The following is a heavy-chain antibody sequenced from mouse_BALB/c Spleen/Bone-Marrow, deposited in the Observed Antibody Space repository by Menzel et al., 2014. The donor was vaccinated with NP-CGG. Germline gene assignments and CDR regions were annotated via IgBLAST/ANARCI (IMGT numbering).Heavy chain of an antibody. V-gene: IGHV1S81*02. CDR1: GYTFTSYW. CDR2: IDPSNGRT. Sequence: LVESGAELVKPGASVKLSCKASGYTFTSYWMHWVKQRPGQGLEWIGEIDPSNGRTNYNEKFKNKATLTVDKSSSTAYMQLSGLTSEDSAVYYCARSTTVVVRYWYFDVWGAGTTVTVSS. J-gene: IGHJ1*01. CDR3: ARSTTVVVRYWYFDV. D-gene: IGHD1-1*01.